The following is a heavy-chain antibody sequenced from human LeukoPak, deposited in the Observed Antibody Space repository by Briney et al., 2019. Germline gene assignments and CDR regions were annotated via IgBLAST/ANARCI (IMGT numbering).Heavy chain of an antibody. CDR1: GGSMTSYY. J-gene: IGHJ4*02. D-gene: IGHD4-23*01. CDR3: ARGYGGQGYDY. CDR2: IYTSEST. V-gene: IGHV4-4*07. Sequence: SETLSLTCTVSGGSMTSYYWSWIRQPAGKGLEWIGRIYTSESTNYNPSLKSRVTMSVDRSKNQFSLKLGSVTAADTAVYYCARGYGGQGYDYWGQGTLVTVSS.